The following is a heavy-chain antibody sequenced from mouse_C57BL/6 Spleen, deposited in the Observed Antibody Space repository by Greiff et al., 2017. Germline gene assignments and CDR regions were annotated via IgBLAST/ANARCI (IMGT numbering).Heavy chain of an antibody. D-gene: IGHD2-4*01. J-gene: IGHJ2*01. CDR2: INPSTGGT. V-gene: IGHV1-42*01. CDR3: ARRGLRRGLDY. CDR1: GYSFTGYY. Sequence: VHVKQSGPELVKPGASVKISCKASGYSFTGYYMNWVKQSPEKSLEWIGEINPSTGGTTYNPKFKAKDTLTVDKSSSTAYMQLKSLTSEDSAVYYCARRGLRRGLDYWGQGTTLTVSS.